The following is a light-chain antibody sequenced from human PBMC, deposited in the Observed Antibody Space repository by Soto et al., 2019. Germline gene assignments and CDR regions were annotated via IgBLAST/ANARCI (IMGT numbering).Light chain of an antibody. J-gene: IGLJ3*02. V-gene: IGLV2-14*01. Sequence: QSVLTQPASVSGSPGQSITISCTGTNSDIGAYNYVSWYQHHPGKAPKLIIYEVTNRPSGVSNRFSASKSGNTAYLTISGLQAEDEADYYCSSFTTTNTWVFGGGTKLTVL. CDR3: SSFTTTNTWV. CDR2: EVT. CDR1: NSDIGAYNY.